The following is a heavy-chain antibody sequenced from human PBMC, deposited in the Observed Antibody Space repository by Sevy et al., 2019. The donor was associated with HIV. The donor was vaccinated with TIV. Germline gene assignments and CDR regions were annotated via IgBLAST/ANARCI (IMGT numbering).Heavy chain of an antibody. D-gene: IGHD3-10*01. Sequence: GGSLRLSCAASGFTFSTYAMTWVRQAPGKGLEWVSVISLCGGDTYYANSVKGRFTISRDNSKNTLYLQMNSLTAEDTAVYYCAKDRVSGTYYTGDFDYWGQGTLVTVSS. CDR2: ISLCGGDT. J-gene: IGHJ4*02. V-gene: IGHV3-23*01. CDR3: AKDRVSGTYYTGDFDY. CDR1: GFTFSTYA.